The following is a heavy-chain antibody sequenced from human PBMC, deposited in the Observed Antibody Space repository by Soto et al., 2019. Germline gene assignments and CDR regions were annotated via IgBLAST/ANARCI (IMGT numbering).Heavy chain of an antibody. V-gene: IGHV3-23*01. D-gene: IGHD3-9*01. Sequence: EVQLLESGGGLVQPGGSLRLSCAASGFTFSSYAMSWVRQAPGKGLEWVSAISGSGGSTYYADSVKGRFTISRDNSQNTLYLQMNSLRAEDTAVYYCAKDQLGYFDWSASGFYYYYGMDVWGQGTTVTVSS. CDR1: GFTFSSYA. CDR3: AKDQLGYFDWSASGFYYYYGMDV. J-gene: IGHJ6*02. CDR2: ISGSGGST.